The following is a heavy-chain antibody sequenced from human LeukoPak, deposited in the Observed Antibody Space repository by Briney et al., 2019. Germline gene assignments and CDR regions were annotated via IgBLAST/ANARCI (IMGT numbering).Heavy chain of an antibody. V-gene: IGHV1-46*01. Sequence: ASVKVSCKVSGYTLTELSMHWVRQAPGQGLEWMGIINPSGGSTSYAQKFQGRVTMTRDTSTSTVYMELSSLRSEDTAVYYCARAAGLLWFGELANNWFDPWGQGTLVTVSS. D-gene: IGHD3-10*01. CDR3: ARAAGLLWFGELANNWFDP. CDR1: GYTLTELS. J-gene: IGHJ5*02. CDR2: INPSGGST.